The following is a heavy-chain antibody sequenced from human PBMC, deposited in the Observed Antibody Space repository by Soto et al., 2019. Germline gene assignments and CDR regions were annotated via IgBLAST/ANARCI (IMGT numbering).Heavy chain of an antibody. CDR3: ARTPPSGSYYPY. J-gene: IGHJ4*02. CDR2: MYYSGNT. Sequence: QLQLQESGPGLVKPSETLSLTCSVSGDSIGSSTYYWGWIRQPPGKGLEWIGSMYYSGNTYYNPSLKSRVTLSVQTSTTQSSLKLRSVTAADTAVYYCARTPPSGSYYPYCGQGTLVTVSS. CDR1: GDSIGSSTYY. V-gene: IGHV4-39*01. D-gene: IGHD1-26*01.